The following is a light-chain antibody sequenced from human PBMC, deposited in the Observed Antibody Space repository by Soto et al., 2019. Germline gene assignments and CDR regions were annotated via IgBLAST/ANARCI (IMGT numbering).Light chain of an antibody. CDR1: PGISNY. V-gene: IGKV1-27*01. CDR2: AAS. CDR3: QKFNSAPYT. J-gene: IGKJ2*01. Sequence: DIQMTQSPSSLSASVGDRVTITCRASPGISNYLAWYQQKPGKVPKLLIYAASTLQSGVPSRFSGSGSGTDLTLTISGLQPEDVATYYCQKFNSAPYTFGQGTKLEIK.